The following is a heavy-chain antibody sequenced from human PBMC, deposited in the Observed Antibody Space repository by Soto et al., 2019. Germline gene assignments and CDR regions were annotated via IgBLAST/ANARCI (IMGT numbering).Heavy chain of an antibody. CDR2: INHSGST. CDR3: ARALNRFDP. CDR1: GGSFSGYY. J-gene: IGHJ5*02. Sequence: SETLSLTCAVYGGSFSGYYWSWIRQPPGKGLEWIGEINHSGSTNYNPSLKSRVTISVDTSKNQFSLKLSSVTAADTAVYYCARALNRFDPWGQGTLVTVSS. V-gene: IGHV4-34*01.